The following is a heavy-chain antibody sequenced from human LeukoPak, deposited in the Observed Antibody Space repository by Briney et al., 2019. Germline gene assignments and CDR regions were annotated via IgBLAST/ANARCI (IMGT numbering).Heavy chain of an antibody. CDR3: AGLYSSSWYYFDY. CDR1: GGSISSSSYY. Sequence: SETLSLTCTVSGGSISSSSYYWGWIRQPPGKGLEWIGGIYYSGSTYYNPSLKSRVTISVDTSKNQFSLKLSSVTAADTAVYYCAGLYSSSWYYFDYWGQGTLVTVSS. CDR2: IYYSGST. V-gene: IGHV4-39*07. D-gene: IGHD6-13*01. J-gene: IGHJ4*02.